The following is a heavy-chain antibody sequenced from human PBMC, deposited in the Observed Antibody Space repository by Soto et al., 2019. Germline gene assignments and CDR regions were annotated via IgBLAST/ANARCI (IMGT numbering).Heavy chain of an antibody. V-gene: IGHV1-3*05. D-gene: IGHD2-21*02. Sequence: QVQLVQSGAEEKKPGASVKVSCKASGYTFTSYAMHWVRQAPGQRLEWMGWINAGNGNTKYSQKFQGRVTITRDTSASTACTELISLRSEDTAVYYCASAWVVVTAPDYWGQGTLVTVSS. CDR3: ASAWVVVTAPDY. CDR1: GYTFTSYA. J-gene: IGHJ4*02. CDR2: INAGNGNT.